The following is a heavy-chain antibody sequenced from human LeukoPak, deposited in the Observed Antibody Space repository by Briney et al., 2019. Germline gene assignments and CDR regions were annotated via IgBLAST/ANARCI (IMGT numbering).Heavy chain of an antibody. J-gene: IGHJ4*02. CDR1: GFTLSSYA. D-gene: IGHD2-2*01. CDR2: TSSSDAGT. V-gene: IGHV3-23*01. Sequence: GGSLRLSCAASGFTLSSYAMSWVRQAPGKGLEWVSATSSSDAGTYYAESVRGRFTISRDNAKNTLYLQMNSLRAEDTAVYYCARDPGCSSTSCYGKWLFDYWGQGTLVTVSS. CDR3: ARDPGCSSTSCYGKWLFDY.